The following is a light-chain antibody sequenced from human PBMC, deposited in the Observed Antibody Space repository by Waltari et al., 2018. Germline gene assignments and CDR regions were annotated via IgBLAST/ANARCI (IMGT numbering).Light chain of an antibody. J-gene: IGKJ1*01. Sequence: DIVMTQSPDSLAVSLGERATIYCTSSQSVFYRSDNKNYLAWYQHKPGQPPKLLFYWASTRESGVPDRFSASGSGTDFTLTINNLQAEDVAVYYCQQYYRSRTFGQGTKVEIK. V-gene: IGKV4-1*01. CDR2: WAS. CDR1: QSVFYRSDNKNY. CDR3: QQYYRSRT.